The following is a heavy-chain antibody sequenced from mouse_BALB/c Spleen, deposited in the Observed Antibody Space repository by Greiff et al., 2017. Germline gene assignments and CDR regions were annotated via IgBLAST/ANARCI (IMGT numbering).Heavy chain of an antibody. D-gene: IGHD1-2*01. V-gene: IGHV1-55*01. J-gene: IGHJ4*01. Sequence: VQLQQSGAELVKPGTSVKLSCKASGYNFTSYWINWVKLRPGQGLEWIGDIYPGSGSTNYNEKFKSKATLTVDTSSSTAYMQLSSLASEDSALYYCARSGYSFYYAMDYWGQGTSVTVSS. CDR2: IYPGSGST. CDR3: ARSGYSFYYAMDY. CDR1: GYNFTSYW.